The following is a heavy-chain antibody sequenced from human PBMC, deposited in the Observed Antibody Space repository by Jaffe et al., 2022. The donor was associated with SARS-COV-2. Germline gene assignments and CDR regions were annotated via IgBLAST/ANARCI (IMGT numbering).Heavy chain of an antibody. D-gene: IGHD3-22*01. Sequence: EVQLVESGGGLVKPGGSLRLSCAASGFTFSSYSMNWVRQAPGKGLEWVSSISSSSSYIYYADSVKGRFTISRDNAKNSLYLQMNSLRAEDTAVYYCARVAVKTYYYDSSGYYSETPFDYWGQGTLVTVSS. CDR1: GFTFSSYS. CDR3: ARVAVKTYYYDSSGYYSETPFDY. CDR2: ISSSSSYI. V-gene: IGHV3-21*01. J-gene: IGHJ4*02.